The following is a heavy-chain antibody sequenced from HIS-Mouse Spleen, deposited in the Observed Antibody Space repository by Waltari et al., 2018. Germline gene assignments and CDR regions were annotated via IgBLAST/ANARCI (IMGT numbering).Heavy chain of an antibody. Sequence: QVQLVESGGVVVPPGRSLRLSCAASGFPFSSFGRPWVRQAPGKGLDWVEVISYDGSNKYYADSVKGRFTISRDNSKNTLYLQMNSLRAEDTAVYYCAKASSGWLDYWGQGTLVTVSS. J-gene: IGHJ4*02. D-gene: IGHD6-19*01. CDR2: ISYDGSNK. CDR3: AKASSGWLDY. V-gene: IGHV3-30*18. CDR1: GFPFSSFG.